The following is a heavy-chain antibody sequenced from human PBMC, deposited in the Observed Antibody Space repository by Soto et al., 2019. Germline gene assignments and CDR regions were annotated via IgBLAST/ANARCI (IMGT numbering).Heavy chain of an antibody. V-gene: IGHV3-73*01. CDR1: GFTFSGSA. Sequence: VQLVESGGGLVQPGGSLKLSCAASGFTFSGSAMHWVRQASGKGLEWVGRIRSKANSYATAYAASLKGRFTIYRDDSKNTAYLQMNSLKTEDTSVYYCNSIYKLPTLRDYYMDVGGKGTTVTVSS. CDR2: IRSKANSYAT. J-gene: IGHJ6*03. D-gene: IGHD2-2*01. CDR3: NSIYKLPTLRDYYMDV.